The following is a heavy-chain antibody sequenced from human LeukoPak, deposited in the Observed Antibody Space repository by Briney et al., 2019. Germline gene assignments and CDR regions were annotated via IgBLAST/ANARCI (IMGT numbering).Heavy chain of an antibody. V-gene: IGHV4-39*01. Sequence: SETLSLTCTVSGASMTRTIYYLGWIRQTPGKWLEWIGNIGNLLYDWSTYYSPSLHSRVTISVDKYNNQLSLKLVSVNAADTDFYFCVGHVQYCGGGKCHEHFDSWGQGTLVTVSS. D-gene: IGHD2-15*01. CDR1: GASMTRTIYY. CDR3: VGHVQYCGGGKCHEHFDS. J-gene: IGHJ4*02. CDR2: IGNLLYDWST.